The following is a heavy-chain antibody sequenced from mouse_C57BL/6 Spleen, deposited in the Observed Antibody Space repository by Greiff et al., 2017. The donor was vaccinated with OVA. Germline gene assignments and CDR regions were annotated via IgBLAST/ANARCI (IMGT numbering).Heavy chain of an antibody. J-gene: IGHJ1*03. D-gene: IGHD1-2*01. CDR2: INPSNGGT. CDR3: ARSYHYSWYFDV. Sequence: QVQLQQPGTELVKPGASVKLSCKASGYTFTSYWMHWVKQRPGQGLEWIGNINPSNGGTNYNEKMKSKATLTVDKSSSTAYMQLSSLTSEDSSVYYCARSYHYSWYFDVWGTGTTVTVSS. CDR1: GYTFTSYW. V-gene: IGHV1-53*01.